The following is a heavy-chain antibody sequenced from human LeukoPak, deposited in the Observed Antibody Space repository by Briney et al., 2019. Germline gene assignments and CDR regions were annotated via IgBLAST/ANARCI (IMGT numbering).Heavy chain of an antibody. J-gene: IGHJ4*02. CDR2: INPNGGGT. V-gene: IGHV1-2*02. D-gene: IGHD3-16*01. CDR1: GYTFTGYY. Sequence: ASVKVSCKTSGYTFTGYYMHWVRQAPGQGLEWVGWINPNGGGTNYAQNFQGRVTITRDMSIATAYMELTRLRSDDTAIYYCARDWGSLTGDVGGVDYWGQGTLVTVSS. CDR3: ARDWGSLTGDVGGVDY.